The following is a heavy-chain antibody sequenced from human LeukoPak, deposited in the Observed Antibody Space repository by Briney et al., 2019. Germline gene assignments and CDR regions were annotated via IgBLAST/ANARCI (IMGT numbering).Heavy chain of an antibody. CDR2: ISHTDTDT. CDR3: ANSGGTWRFDN. V-gene: IGHV3-23*01. CDR1: GFTISNHG. J-gene: IGHJ4*02. D-gene: IGHD6-25*01. Sequence: PGGSLRLSCAASGFTISNHGMSWVRQPPGKGLEWVSAISHTDTDTYYADSVKGRFTISRDTSKNTLYLQMNSLLPEDTALYYCANSGGTWRFDNWGQGTLVTVSS.